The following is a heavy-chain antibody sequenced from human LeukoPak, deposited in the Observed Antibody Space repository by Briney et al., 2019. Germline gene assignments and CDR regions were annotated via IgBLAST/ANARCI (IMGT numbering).Heavy chain of an antibody. CDR1: GFTFSSYW. CDR3: AMGGNFLDKIDY. Sequence: GGSLRLSCAASGFTFSSYWMHWVRQAPGKGLVWVSRINTDGSSTSYADSVKGRFTISRDNAKNTLYLQMNSLRAEDTAVYYCAMGGNFLDKIDYWGQGTLVTVSS. D-gene: IGHD4-23*01. V-gene: IGHV3-74*01. J-gene: IGHJ4*02. CDR2: INTDGSST.